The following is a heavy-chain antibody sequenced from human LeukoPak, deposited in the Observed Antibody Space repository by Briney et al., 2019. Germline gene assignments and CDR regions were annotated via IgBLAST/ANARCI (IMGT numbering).Heavy chain of an antibody. CDR3: ARGRWWLRYYYYYYMDV. J-gene: IGHJ6*03. Sequence: SETLSLTCTVSGGSISSYYRSWIRQPPGKGLEWIGYIYYSGGTNYNPSLKSRVTISVDTSKNQFSLKLSSVTAADTAVYYCARGRWWLRYYYYYYMDVWGKGTTVTISS. CDR2: IYYSGGT. D-gene: IGHD5-12*01. V-gene: IGHV4-59*01. CDR1: GGSISSYY.